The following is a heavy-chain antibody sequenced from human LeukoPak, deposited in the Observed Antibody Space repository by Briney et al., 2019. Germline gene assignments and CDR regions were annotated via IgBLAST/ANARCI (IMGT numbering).Heavy chain of an antibody. V-gene: IGHV4-4*07. CDR3: AGDLGAAAVLSYYYYYMDV. Sequence: PSETLSLTCTVSGGSISSYYWSWIRQPAGKGLEWIGRIYTSGSTNYNPSLKSRVTMSVDTSKNQFSLKLSSVTAADTAVYYCAGDLGAAAVLSYYYYYMDVWGKGTTVTVSS. J-gene: IGHJ6*03. CDR1: GGSISSYY. CDR2: IYTSGST. D-gene: IGHD6-13*01.